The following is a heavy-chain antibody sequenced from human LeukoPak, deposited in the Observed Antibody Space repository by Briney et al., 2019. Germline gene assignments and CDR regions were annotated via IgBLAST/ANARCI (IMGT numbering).Heavy chain of an antibody. D-gene: IGHD6-13*01. CDR3: ASTTVGIAAAGTRFDP. J-gene: IGHJ5*02. CDR1: GGSISSGGYC. CDR2: IYYSGST. Sequence: PSQTLSLTCTVSGGSISSGGYCWSWIRQHPGKGLEWIGYIYYSGSTYYNPSLKSRVTISVDTSKDQFSLKLSSVTAADTAVYYCASTTVGIAAAGTRFDPWGQGTLVTVSS. V-gene: IGHV4-31*03.